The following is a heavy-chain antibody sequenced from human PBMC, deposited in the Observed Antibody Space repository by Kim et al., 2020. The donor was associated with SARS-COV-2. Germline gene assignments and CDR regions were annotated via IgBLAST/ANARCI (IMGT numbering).Heavy chain of an antibody. J-gene: IGHJ4*02. CDR1: GFTFSDYY. Sequence: GGSLRLSCAASGFTFSDYYMSWIRQAPGKGLEWVSYISSRGTYTNYADSVKGRFTISRDDVKNSLYLQMHSLRAEDTAIYYCAREQGGVNYWGQGTLVTV. D-gene: IGHD2-8*01. V-gene: IGHV3-11*05. CDR2: ISSRGTYT. CDR3: AREQGGVNY.